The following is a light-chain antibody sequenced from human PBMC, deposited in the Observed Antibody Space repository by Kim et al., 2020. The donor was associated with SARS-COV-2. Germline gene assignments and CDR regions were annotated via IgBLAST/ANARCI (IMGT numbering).Light chain of an antibody. J-gene: IGKJ2*01. CDR3: QHYIRFPYT. CDR1: QVINTY. V-gene: IGKV1-5*03. CDR2: KAS. Sequence: SASLEDIVTLPCRSSQVINTYLAWYQQKPGRAPNLLIYKASNLHIGVPSRFSGSASGTEFTLTISSLQPDDVATYYCQHYIRFPYTFGQGTKLEI.